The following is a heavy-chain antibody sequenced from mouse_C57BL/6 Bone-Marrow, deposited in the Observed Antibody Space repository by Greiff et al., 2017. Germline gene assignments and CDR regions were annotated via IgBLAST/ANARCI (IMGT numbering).Heavy chain of an antibody. V-gene: IGHV10-1*01. CDR1: GFSFTTYA. CDR2: IRSKSNNYAT. CDR3: VRNLGENFDY. J-gene: IGHJ2*01. Sequence: EVKLMESGGGLVQPKGSLKLSCAASGFSFTTYAMNWVRQAPGKGLEWVARIRSKSNNYATYYADSVKDRFTISRDDSESMLYLQMNNLKTEDTAMYYCVRNLGENFDYWGQGTTLTVSS. D-gene: IGHD4-1*01.